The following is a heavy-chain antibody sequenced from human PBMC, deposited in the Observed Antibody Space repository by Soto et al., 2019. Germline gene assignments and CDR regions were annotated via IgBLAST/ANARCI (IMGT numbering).Heavy chain of an antibody. CDR1: GYTFTSYD. Sequence: QVQLVQSGAEVKKPGASVKVSCKASGYTFTSYDINWVRQATGQGLEWMGWMNPNSGNTGYAQKFKGRVTMTRNTSISTAYMELSSLRSEDTAVYYCARRYQAFGKYYFDYRGQGTLVTVSS. D-gene: IGHD3-10*01. J-gene: IGHJ4*02. V-gene: IGHV1-8*01. CDR2: MNPNSGNT. CDR3: ARRYQAFGKYYFDY.